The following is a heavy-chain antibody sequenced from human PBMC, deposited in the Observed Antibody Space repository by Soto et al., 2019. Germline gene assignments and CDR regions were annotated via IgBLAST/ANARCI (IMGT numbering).Heavy chain of an antibody. CDR2: IIPIFGTA. Sequence: SVKVSCKASGYTFTSYAISWVRQAPGQGLEWMGGIIPIFGTANYAQKFQGRVTITEDESTRTAYMELSSLRSEDTAVYYCVRLVDTAIHNDFDICGQAKMVTV. V-gene: IGHV1-69*13. CDR1: GYTFTSYA. J-gene: IGHJ3*02. D-gene: IGHD5-18*01. CDR3: VRLVDTAIHNDFDI.